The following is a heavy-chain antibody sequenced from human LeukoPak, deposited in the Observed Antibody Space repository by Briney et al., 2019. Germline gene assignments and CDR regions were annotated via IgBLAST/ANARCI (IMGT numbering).Heavy chain of an antibody. V-gene: IGHV3-21*01. Sequence: PGRSLRLSCAASGFTFSSYGMHWVRQAPGKGLEWVSSISSSSSYIYYADSVKGRFTISRDNAKNSLYLQMNSLRAEDTAVYYCARSFLSIAAAATDYWGQGTLVTVSS. CDR2: ISSSSSYI. J-gene: IGHJ4*02. CDR1: GFTFSSYG. CDR3: ARSFLSIAAAATDY. D-gene: IGHD6-13*01.